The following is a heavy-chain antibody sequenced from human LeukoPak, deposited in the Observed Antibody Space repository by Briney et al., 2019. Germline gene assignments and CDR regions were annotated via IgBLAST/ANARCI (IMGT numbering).Heavy chain of an antibody. CDR3: ARQLSVYYGSGSYFDY. J-gene: IGHJ4*02. CDR1: GGSFSGYY. Sequence: SETLSLTCAVYGGSFSGYYWSWIRQPPGKGLEWIGEINHSGSTNYNPSLKSRVTISVDTSKNQFSLKLSSVTAADTAVYYCARQLSVYYGSGSYFDYWGQGTLVTVSS. V-gene: IGHV4-34*01. CDR2: INHSGST. D-gene: IGHD3-10*01.